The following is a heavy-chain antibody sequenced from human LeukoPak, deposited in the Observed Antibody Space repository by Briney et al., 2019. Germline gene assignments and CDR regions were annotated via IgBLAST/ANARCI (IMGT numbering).Heavy chain of an antibody. CDR3: ARDLFPRQDCSSTSCYY. Sequence: KPGGSLRLSCAASGFTFSSYSMNWVRQAPGKGLEWVSSISSSSSYIYYADSVKGRFTISRDNAENSLYLQMNSLRDEDTAVYYCARDLFPRQDCSSTSCYYWGQGTLVTVSS. CDR2: ISSSSSYI. D-gene: IGHD2-2*01. J-gene: IGHJ4*02. CDR1: GFTFSSYS. V-gene: IGHV3-21*01.